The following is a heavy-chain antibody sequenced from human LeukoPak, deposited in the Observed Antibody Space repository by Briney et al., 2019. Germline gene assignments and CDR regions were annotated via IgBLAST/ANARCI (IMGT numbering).Heavy chain of an antibody. CDR2: ISSSSSTI. J-gene: IGHJ4*02. CDR1: GFTFSSYS. V-gene: IGHV3-48*04. D-gene: IGHD1-7*01. CDR3: ARVTELRHYRD. Sequence: GGSLRLSCAASGFTFSSYSMNWVRQAPGKGLEWVSYISSSSSTIYYADSVKGRFTISRDNAKNSLYLQMNSLRAEDTAVYYCARVTELRHYRDWGQGTLVTVSS.